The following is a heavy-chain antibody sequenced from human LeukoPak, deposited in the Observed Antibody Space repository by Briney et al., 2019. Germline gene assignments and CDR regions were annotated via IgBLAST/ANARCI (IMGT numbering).Heavy chain of an antibody. CDR2: IKQDGGEK. Sequence: GGSLRLSCVASGFAFSSYWMSWVRQAPGKGLEWVANIKQDGGEKYYVDTVKGRFTISRDNAKNSLFLQMNSLRVEDTAVYYCARLGGSYYTYWGQGTLVTVSS. CDR3: ARLGGSYYTY. D-gene: IGHD1-26*01. J-gene: IGHJ4*02. CDR1: GFAFSSYW. V-gene: IGHV3-7*01.